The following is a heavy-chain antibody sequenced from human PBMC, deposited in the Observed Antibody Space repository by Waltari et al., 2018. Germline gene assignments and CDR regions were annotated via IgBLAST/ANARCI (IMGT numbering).Heavy chain of an antibody. V-gene: IGHV3-23*01. Sequence: EVQLLESGGGLVQPGGSLRLSCAASGFTFSNYAMSWVRQAPGKGLEWVSAISGSGGDKHYADSVKGRFTISRDNSKNTLYLQLSSLRADDTAVYYCAKKACSSTSCYSDLDYWGQGTLVTVSS. CDR2: ISGSGGDK. J-gene: IGHJ4*02. CDR1: GFTFSNYA. D-gene: IGHD2-2*01. CDR3: AKKACSSTSCYSDLDY.